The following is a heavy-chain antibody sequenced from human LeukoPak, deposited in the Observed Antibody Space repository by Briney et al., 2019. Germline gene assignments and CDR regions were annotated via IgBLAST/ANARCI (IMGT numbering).Heavy chain of an antibody. D-gene: IGHD5-12*01. CDR2: ISRNRDTI. CDR3: ARGPGYGHYFDY. CDR1: GFTFDTYP. Sequence: GGSLRLSCAAAGFTFDTYPMNWVRQAPGRGLEWISYISRNRDTIYYAASVKGRFTISRDNARYSLYLQMNSLRDEDTAVYYCARGPGYGHYFDYWGQGALVTVSS. V-gene: IGHV3-48*02. J-gene: IGHJ4*02.